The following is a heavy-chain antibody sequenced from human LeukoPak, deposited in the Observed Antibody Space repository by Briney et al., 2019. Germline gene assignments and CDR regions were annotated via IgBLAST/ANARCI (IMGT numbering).Heavy chain of an antibody. CDR3: AKDGIVVSYFDY. V-gene: IGHV3-23*01. CDR2: ISASGGST. J-gene: IGHJ4*02. CDR1: GFTFSSYA. Sequence: PGGSLRLSCAASGFTFSSYAMSWVRQAPGKGLEWVSAISASGGSTYYADSVKGRFTISRDSPKNTLYLQMNSLRAEDTAMYYCAKDGIVVSYFDYWGQGTLVTVSS. D-gene: IGHD3-22*01.